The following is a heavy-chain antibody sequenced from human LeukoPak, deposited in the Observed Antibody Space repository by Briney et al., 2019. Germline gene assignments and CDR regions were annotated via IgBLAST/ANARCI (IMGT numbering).Heavy chain of an antibody. D-gene: IGHD3-3*01. Sequence: GGSLRLSCAASGFTFSSYAMHWVRQAPGKGLEWVAVISYDGSNKYYADSVKGRFTISRDNSKNTLYLQMNSLRAEDTAVYYCARGLGYDFWSGYLDYWGQGTLVTVSS. CDR1: GFTFSSYA. V-gene: IGHV3-30-3*01. J-gene: IGHJ4*02. CDR3: ARGLGYDFWSGYLDY. CDR2: ISYDGSNK.